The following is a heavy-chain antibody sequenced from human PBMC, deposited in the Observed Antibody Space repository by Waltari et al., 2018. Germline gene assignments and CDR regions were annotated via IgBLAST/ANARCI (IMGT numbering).Heavy chain of an antibody. CDR3: ARYYGNGEGWLDP. D-gene: IGHD3-3*01. CDR1: GGSISSGSYY. Sequence: QLQLQESGPGLVQPSETLSLPCTASGGSISSGSYYWGWIRQPPGKGLESIGYISYSGTTYYNLSLKSRVTMSVDTSRDQYSLSLRSVAAADTAVYYCARYYGNGEGWLDPWGQGTLVTVSS. J-gene: IGHJ5*02. V-gene: IGHV4-39*07. CDR2: ISYSGTT.